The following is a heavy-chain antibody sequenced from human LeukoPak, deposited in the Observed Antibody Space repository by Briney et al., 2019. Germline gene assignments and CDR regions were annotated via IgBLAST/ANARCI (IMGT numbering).Heavy chain of an antibody. V-gene: IGHV4-34*01. D-gene: IGHD1-26*01. J-gene: IGHJ4*02. CDR1: GGSFSGYY. CDR2: INHSGST. Sequence: SETLSLTCAVYGGSFSGYYWSLIRQPPGKGLEWIGEINHSGSTNYNPSLKSRVTISVDTSKNQFSLKLSSVTAADTAVYYCARLTRIEEVVGAPNEDYWGQGTLVTVSS. CDR3: ARLTRIEEVVGAPNEDY.